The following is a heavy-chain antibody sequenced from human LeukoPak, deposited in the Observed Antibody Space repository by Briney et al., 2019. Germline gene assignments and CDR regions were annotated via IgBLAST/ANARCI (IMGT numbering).Heavy chain of an antibody. Sequence: SETLSLTCAVSGGSISSSNWWSWVRQPPGKGLEWIGEIYHSGSTNYNPSLKSRVTISVDTSKNQFSLKLSSVTAAYTAVYYCAREYHSGSYYYYYMDVWGEGTTVTISS. CDR2: IYHSGST. CDR3: AREYHSGSYYYYYMDV. CDR1: GGSISSSNW. V-gene: IGHV4-4*02. D-gene: IGHD1-26*01. J-gene: IGHJ6*03.